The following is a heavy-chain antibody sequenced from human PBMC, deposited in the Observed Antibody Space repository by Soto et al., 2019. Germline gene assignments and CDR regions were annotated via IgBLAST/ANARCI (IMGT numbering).Heavy chain of an antibody. CDR3: AKGRGGSGSLPPRVDF. CDR1: GFTFNNYA. Sequence: EVQLLESGGGLVQPGGSLRLSCAASGFTFNNYAMTWVRQAPGKGLEWVSAISGGGDTTSYADSVKGRFTVSRDGSKNKLYLQMSSLRDECTARYYCAKGRGGSGSLPPRVDFWGQGTLVTVSS. CDR2: ISGGGDTT. J-gene: IGHJ4*02. D-gene: IGHD3-10*01. V-gene: IGHV3-23*01.